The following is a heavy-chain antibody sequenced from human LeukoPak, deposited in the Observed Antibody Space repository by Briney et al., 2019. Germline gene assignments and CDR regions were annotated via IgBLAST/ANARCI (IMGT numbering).Heavy chain of an antibody. CDR3: AKSNGYGLIDI. V-gene: IGHV4-34*01. CDR2: INHSGST. Sequence: SETLSLTCAVYSGSFSGYYWSWIRQPPGKGLEWIGEINHSGSTNYNPSLKSRVTISLDTSKNQFSLKVRSVTAADTAVYYCAKSNGYGLIDIWGQGTMVTVSS. J-gene: IGHJ3*02. CDR1: SGSFSGYY. D-gene: IGHD3-10*01.